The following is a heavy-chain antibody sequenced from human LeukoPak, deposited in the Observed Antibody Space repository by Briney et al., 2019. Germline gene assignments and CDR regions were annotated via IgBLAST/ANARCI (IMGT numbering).Heavy chain of an antibody. Sequence: GGPLRLSCAASGFTFSSYSMNWVRQAPGKGLEWVSSISSSSSYIYYADSVKGRFTISRDNAKNSLYLQMNSLRAEDTAVYYCARYCSSTSCVEMGQDWFDPWGQGTLVTVSS. CDR2: ISSSSSYI. CDR3: ARYCSSTSCVEMGQDWFDP. V-gene: IGHV3-21*01. J-gene: IGHJ5*02. CDR1: GFTFSSYS. D-gene: IGHD2-2*01.